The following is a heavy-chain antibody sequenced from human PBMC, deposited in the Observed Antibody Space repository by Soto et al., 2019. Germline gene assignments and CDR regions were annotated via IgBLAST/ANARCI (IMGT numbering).Heavy chain of an antibody. CDR3: ARNGNSGYDICFDD. J-gene: IGHJ4*01. Sequence: PSETLALTCTLAGGSISSGVHYWSWIRQHPGKGLEWIGYIYYSGSTYYNPSLKSRVTISVDTSKNQFSLKLSSVTAADTAVYYCARNGNSGYDICFDDWRHLPLVTAPS. CDR1: GGSISSGVHY. CDR2: IYYSGST. V-gene: IGHV4-31*03. D-gene: IGHD5-12*01.